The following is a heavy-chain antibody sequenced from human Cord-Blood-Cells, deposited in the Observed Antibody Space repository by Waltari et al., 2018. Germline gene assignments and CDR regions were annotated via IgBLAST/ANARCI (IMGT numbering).Heavy chain of an antibody. J-gene: IGHJ4*02. CDR1: GGTFSSYA. V-gene: IGHV1-69*12. Sequence: QVQLVQSGAEVKKPGSSVKVSCKASGGTFSSYAISWVRQAPGQGLEWMGGIIHICRTANYAREVQGGVTITADESTSAACMELSSLGAEDTAVYYCARGGGSGSYYNWGQGTLVTVSS. D-gene: IGHD3-10*01. CDR3: ARGGGSGSYYN. CDR2: IIHICRTA.